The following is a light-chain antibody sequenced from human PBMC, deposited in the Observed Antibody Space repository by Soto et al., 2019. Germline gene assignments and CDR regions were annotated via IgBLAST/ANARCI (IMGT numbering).Light chain of an antibody. CDR2: GAS. Sequence: EIVLTQSPGTLSLSRGERAKISCRASQSVSSNLAWYQQKPGQAPRLLIYGASTRATGIPARFSGSRSGTEFTITISSLQSEDFAVYYCQQYNNWPPWTFGQGNKLDI. V-gene: IGKV3-15*01. CDR3: QQYNNWPPWT. J-gene: IGKJ1*01. CDR1: QSVSSN.